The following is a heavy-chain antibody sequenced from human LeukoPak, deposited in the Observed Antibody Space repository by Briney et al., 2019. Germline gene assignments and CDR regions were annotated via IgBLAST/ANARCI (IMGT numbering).Heavy chain of an antibody. V-gene: IGHV4-59*01. CDR1: GGSISGFY. CDR3: AREKGYSYGYSWFDP. J-gene: IGHJ5*02. D-gene: IGHD5-18*01. CDR2: IYYTGST. Sequence: SETLSLTCTVSGGSISGFYWSWIRQPPGKGLEDIGHIYYTGSTNYNPSLKSRVTISLDMSKNQFSLKLSSVTAADTAVYYCAREKGYSYGYSWFDPWGQGTLVTVSS.